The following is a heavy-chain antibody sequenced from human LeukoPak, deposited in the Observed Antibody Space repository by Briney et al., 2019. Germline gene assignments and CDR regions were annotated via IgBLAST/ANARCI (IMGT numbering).Heavy chain of an antibody. J-gene: IGHJ4*02. CDR1: GYTFTSYG. CDR3: ARDSRFSSGYSYGYDRSLDY. Sequence: ASVKVSCKASGYTFTSYGISWVRQAPGQGLEWMGWISAYNGNTNYAQKLQGRVTMTTDTSTSTAYMELRSLRSDDTAVYYCARDSRFSSGYSYGYDRSLDYWGQGTLVTVSS. CDR2: ISAYNGNT. V-gene: IGHV1-18*01. D-gene: IGHD5-18*01.